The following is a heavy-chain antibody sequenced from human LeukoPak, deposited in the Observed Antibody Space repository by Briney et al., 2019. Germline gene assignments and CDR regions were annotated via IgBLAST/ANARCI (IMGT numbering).Heavy chain of an antibody. Sequence: GGSLRLSCVGSGFAFSSFELNWVRQAPGKGLEWIAHMSSTGDDVHYADSLMGRFTISRDNAKNSLYLQLHSLRAEDTAVYYCARDGTVDKKGWVYFDHWGQGALVTVSS. V-gene: IGHV3-48*03. CDR3: ARDGTVDKKGWVYFDH. CDR2: MSSTGDDV. J-gene: IGHJ4*02. CDR1: GFAFSSFE. D-gene: IGHD1-1*01.